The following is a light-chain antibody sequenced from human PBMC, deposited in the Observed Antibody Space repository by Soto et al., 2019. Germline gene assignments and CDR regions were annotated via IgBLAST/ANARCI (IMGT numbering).Light chain of an antibody. CDR1: QSVTNRY. J-gene: IGKJ2*01. V-gene: IGKV3-20*01. CDR3: QQYSSLPHT. CDR2: GIS. Sequence: ESLLTQSPGTLSLSPGERATLSCRASQSVTNRYFAWYQQRPCQAPRLVIYGISNRATGIPDRFSGSGSGTDFTLTISRLEPEDFVVYYCQQYSSLPHTFGQGTKLEVK.